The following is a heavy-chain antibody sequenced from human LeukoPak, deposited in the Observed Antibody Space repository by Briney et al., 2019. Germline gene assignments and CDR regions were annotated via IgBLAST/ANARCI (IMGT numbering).Heavy chain of an antibody. J-gene: IGHJ4*02. CDR3: ARGELARRFDD. Sequence: GGSLRLSCAASGFTVSNNYMSWVRQAPGKGLEWVSVIYSGGTTYYTDSVKGRFTISRDNSQNTVYFQMNSLRAEDTAVYYCARGELARRFDDWGQGTLVTVSS. V-gene: IGHV3-66*02. D-gene: IGHD3-10*01. CDR1: GFTVSNNY. CDR2: IYSGGTT.